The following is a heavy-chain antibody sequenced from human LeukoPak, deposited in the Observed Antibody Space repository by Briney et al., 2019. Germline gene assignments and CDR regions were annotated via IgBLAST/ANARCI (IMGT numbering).Heavy chain of an antibody. Sequence: GRSLRLSCAASGLTFSSYAMHWVRQAPGKGLEWVAVISYDGSNKYYADSVKGRFTISRDNSKNTLYLQMNSLRAEDTAVYYCARDRAPLLWFGEYDYWGHGTLVTVSS. J-gene: IGHJ4*01. CDR1: GLTFSSYA. D-gene: IGHD3-10*01. V-gene: IGHV3-30-3*01. CDR2: ISYDGSNK. CDR3: ARDRAPLLWFGEYDY.